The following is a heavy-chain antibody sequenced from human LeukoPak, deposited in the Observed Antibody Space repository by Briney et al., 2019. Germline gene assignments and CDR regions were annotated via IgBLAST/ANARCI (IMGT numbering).Heavy chain of an antibody. V-gene: IGHV4-30-4*01. J-gene: IGHJ4*02. D-gene: IGHD1-7*01. CDR1: GGSISSGDYY. CDR3: ARGGGNWNYPPGY. Sequence: KPSQTLSLTCTVSGGSISSGDYYWSWIRQPPGKGLEWIGYIYYSGSTYYSPSLKSRVTISVDTSKNQFSLKLSSVTAADTAVYYCARGGGNWNYPPGYWGQGTLVTVSS. CDR2: IYYSGST.